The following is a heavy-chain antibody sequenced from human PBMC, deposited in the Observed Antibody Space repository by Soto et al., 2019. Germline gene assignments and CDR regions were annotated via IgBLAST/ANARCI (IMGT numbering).Heavy chain of an antibody. V-gene: IGHV1-18*01. CDR1: GYTFTSEG. CDR2: ICAYNGNT. CDR3: ARYYRFGESLNWFDP. J-gene: IGHJ5*02. D-gene: IGHD3-10*01. Sequence: APVKVSCKASGYTFTSEGISWVRQASGQGLEWMGWICAYNGNTNYAQTLQGRVTMTTDTSTSTAYMELRSLRSDDTAVYCCARYYRFGESLNWFDPWGQGTLVTVSS.